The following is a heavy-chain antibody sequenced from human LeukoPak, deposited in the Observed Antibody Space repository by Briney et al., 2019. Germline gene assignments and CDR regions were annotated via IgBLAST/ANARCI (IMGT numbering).Heavy chain of an antibody. Sequence: PGGSLRLSCAPSGFTFSNYWMSWVRQAPGEGLEWGANIKQDGSEEYYVDSVKGRFTISRDNAKDSLSLQMNSLRVEDTAVYYCARNGRVLEWVYWYFDLWGRGTLVTVSS. V-gene: IGHV3-7*01. J-gene: IGHJ2*01. D-gene: IGHD3-3*01. CDR2: IKQDGSEE. CDR1: GFTFSNYW. CDR3: ARNGRVLEWVYWYFDL.